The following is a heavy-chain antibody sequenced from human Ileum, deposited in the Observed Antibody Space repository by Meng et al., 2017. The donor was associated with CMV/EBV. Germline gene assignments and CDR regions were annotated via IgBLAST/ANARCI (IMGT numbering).Heavy chain of an antibody. CDR3: VKTTQRPYS. J-gene: IGHJ4*02. CDR2: ICGSGHLT. V-gene: IGHV3-23*01. Sequence: GESLKISCAASGFAFGSHAMNWVRRAPGKGLEWVSTICGSGHLTWYADSVRGRFTISTDNSKNTLFLHMNSLRADDTAVYFCVKTTQRPYSWGQGTLVTVSS. D-gene: IGHD1-14*01. CDR1: GFAFGSHA.